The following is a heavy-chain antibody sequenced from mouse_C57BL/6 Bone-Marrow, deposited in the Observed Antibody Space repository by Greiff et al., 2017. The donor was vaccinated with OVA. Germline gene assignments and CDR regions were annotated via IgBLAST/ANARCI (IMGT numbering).Heavy chain of an antibody. CDR2: IDPENGDT. V-gene: IGHV14-4*01. CDR1: GFNIKDDY. Sequence: DVKLQESGAELVRPGASVKLSCTASGFNIKDDYMHWVKERPEQGLEWIGWIDPENGDTEYASKFQGKATITADTSSKTVYLQLSSLTSEDTAVYYCTTYRYWGRGTTLTVSS. CDR3: TTYRY. J-gene: IGHJ2*01.